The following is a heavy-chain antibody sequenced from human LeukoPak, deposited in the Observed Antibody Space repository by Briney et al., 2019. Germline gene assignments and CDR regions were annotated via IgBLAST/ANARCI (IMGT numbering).Heavy chain of an antibody. Sequence: ASVKVSCKASGYTFTSFGISWVRQAPGQGLEWMGWISAYNGNTNYAQKFQSRVTMTTDTSTSTAYMELRSLRSDDTAVYYCARTCPLMYCSSSFFDPWGQGTLVTVSS. CDR1: GYTFTSFG. J-gene: IGHJ5*02. CDR3: ARTCPLMYCSSSFFDP. V-gene: IGHV1-18*01. CDR2: ISAYNGNT. D-gene: IGHD2-2*01.